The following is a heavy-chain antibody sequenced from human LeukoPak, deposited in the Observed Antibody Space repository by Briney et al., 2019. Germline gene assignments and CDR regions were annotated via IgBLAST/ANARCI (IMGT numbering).Heavy chain of an antibody. Sequence: GGSLRLSCAASGFTFSDYGMSWVRQAPGKGLEWVSTISGRGGGTYSADSVKGRFTISRDNSKNTLYLQMNSLRAEDTAVYYCAKILSGYGSGSYGAFDPWGQGTLVTVSS. CDR3: AKILSGYGSGSYGAFDP. V-gene: IGHV3-23*01. J-gene: IGHJ5*02. D-gene: IGHD3-10*01. CDR2: ISGRGGGT. CDR1: GFTFSDYG.